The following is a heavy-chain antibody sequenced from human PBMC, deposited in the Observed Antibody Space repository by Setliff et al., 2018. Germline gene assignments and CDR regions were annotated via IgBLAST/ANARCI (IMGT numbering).Heavy chain of an antibody. CDR2: IRFDGSYK. Sequence: PGGSLRLSCVASGFVFSTYGMHWVRQAPGKGLEWVAFIRFDGSYKYYEDSVKGRFTISRDNSENRLDLQMDSLRVEDTAVYYCARPLHIMGTSTAYAFDIWGQGTMVTVSS. CDR1: GFVFSTYG. D-gene: IGHD1-26*01. CDR3: ARPLHIMGTSTAYAFDI. V-gene: IGHV3-30*02. J-gene: IGHJ3*02.